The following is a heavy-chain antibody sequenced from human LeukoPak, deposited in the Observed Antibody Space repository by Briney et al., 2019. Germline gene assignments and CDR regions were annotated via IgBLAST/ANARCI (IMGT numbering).Heavy chain of an antibody. CDR1: GFTFSDYA. CDR2: ISDSGGST. V-gene: IGHV3-23*01. CDR3: ARHDSFIPY. J-gene: IGHJ4*02. D-gene: IGHD3-16*02. Sequence: QPGGSLRLSCVASGFTFSDYAMSWVRQAPGEGLEWVSGISDSGGSTYYADSVKGRCTVSRDNSKNTVSLQMNNLRAEDTAVYFCARHDSFIPYWGQGTLVTVTS.